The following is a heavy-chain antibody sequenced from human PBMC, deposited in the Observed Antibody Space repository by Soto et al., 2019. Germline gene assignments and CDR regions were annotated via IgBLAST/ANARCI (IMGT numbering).Heavy chain of an antibody. CDR1: GGTFDTYT. J-gene: IGHJ6*03. D-gene: IGHD2-21*01. Sequence: QVQLVQSGAEARKPGSSVKVSCKASGGTFDTYTLSWVRQAPGQGLEWMGRIIPSLDTTNYAPKFQGRLTLTANKSTSTALIALSSQRTGVTAVYYSARYGDTATIPCGHAYYYYFMDVWGKGTTVTVSS. V-gene: IGHV1-69*08. CDR3: ARYGDTATIPCGHAYYYYFMDV. CDR2: IIPSLDTT.